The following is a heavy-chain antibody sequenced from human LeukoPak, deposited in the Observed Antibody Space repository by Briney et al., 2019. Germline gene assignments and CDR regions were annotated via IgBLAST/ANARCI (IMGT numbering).Heavy chain of an antibody. V-gene: IGHV4-4*07. CDR3: ARDGADVYGRAFDY. CDR1: GGSISSYF. D-gene: IGHD3-10*01. Sequence: PSETLSLTCKVSGGSISSYFWTWIRQPAGKGLEWIGRIHASGTTNYNSSLKSGVSMSVDTSKNQFSLKLTSVTAAETAVYFCARDGADVYGRAFDYWGQGTLVSVSS. CDR2: IHASGTT. J-gene: IGHJ4*02.